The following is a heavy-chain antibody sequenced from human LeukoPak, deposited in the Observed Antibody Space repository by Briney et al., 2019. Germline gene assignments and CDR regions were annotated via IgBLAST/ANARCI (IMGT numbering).Heavy chain of an antibody. V-gene: IGHV2-5*02. CDR2: IYWDDDK. J-gene: IGHJ6*02. CDR1: GFSLDTSGVG. Sequence: SGPTLVKPPQPLTLTCTFSGFSLDTSGVGVAWIRQPPGKALEWLALIYWDDDKRYSPSLKSRLTITKDTSKNQVLLRMTNMDPVDTGTYYCAHRRGRFYGMDVWGQGTTVTVSS. CDR3: AHRRGRFYGMDV. D-gene: IGHD3-16*01.